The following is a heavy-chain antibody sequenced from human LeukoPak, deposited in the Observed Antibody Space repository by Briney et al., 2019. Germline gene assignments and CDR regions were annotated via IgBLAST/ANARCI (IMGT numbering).Heavy chain of an antibody. CDR1: GFTFSSYS. Sequence: GGSLRLSCAASGFTFSSYSMNWVRQAPGKGLEWVSSISSSSSYIYYADSVKGRFTISRDNAKNPLYLQMNSLRAEDTAVYYCARDPDYYDSSGYYWFFDYWGQGTLVTVSS. V-gene: IGHV3-21*01. CDR2: ISSSSSYI. J-gene: IGHJ4*02. D-gene: IGHD3-22*01. CDR3: ARDPDYYDSSGYYWFFDY.